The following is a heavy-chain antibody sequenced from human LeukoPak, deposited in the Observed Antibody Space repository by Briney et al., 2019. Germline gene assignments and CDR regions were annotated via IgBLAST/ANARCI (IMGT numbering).Heavy chain of an antibody. J-gene: IGHJ5*02. CDR3: ARDRGTMIVVVITTYWFDP. CDR1: GFTFSSYS. D-gene: IGHD3-22*01. V-gene: IGHV3-48*01. Sequence: GGSLRLSCAASGFTFSSYSMNWVRQAPGKGLEWVSYISSSSSTIYYADSVKGRFTISRDNAKNSLYLQMNSLRAEDTAAYYCARDRGTMIVVVITTYWFDPWGQGTLVTVSS. CDR2: ISSSSSTI.